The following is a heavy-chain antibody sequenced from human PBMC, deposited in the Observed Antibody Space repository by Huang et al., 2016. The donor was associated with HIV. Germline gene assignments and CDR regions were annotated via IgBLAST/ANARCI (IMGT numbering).Heavy chain of an antibody. D-gene: IGHD3-22*01. Sequence: QVHLVQSGAEVKRPGSSMKVSCKASGGSLNTYAITWVRQAPGKGLEWMGAIIPLFYTSYYAQKFQDRLTITADDSTSTIYMEMTNLRSDDTAIYYCARPHHYDSSGFHWYLDLWGRGTQVTVSS. CDR1: GGSLNTYA. V-gene: IGHV1-69*13. CDR2: IIPLFYTS. CDR3: ARPHHYDSSGFHWYLDL. J-gene: IGHJ2*01.